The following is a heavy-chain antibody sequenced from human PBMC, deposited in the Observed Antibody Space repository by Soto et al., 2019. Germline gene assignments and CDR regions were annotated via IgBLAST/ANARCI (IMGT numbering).Heavy chain of an antibody. Sequence: SETLSLTCTVSDVSISGTRFYWGWIRQPPGKGLEWIGKVYYSGSTYYNPSLKSRVTISVDTSKNQFSLKLNSVTSADTAVYYCARGLALTTVTSPYYYFYMDVWGKGTTVTVSS. V-gene: IGHV4-39*07. D-gene: IGHD4-17*01. CDR3: ARGLALTTVTSPYYYFYMDV. CDR2: VYYSGST. CDR1: DVSISGTRFY. J-gene: IGHJ6*03.